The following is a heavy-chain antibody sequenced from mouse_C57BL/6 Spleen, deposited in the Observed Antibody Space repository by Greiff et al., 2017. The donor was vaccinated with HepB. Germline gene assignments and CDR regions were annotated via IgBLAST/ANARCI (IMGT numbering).Heavy chain of an antibody. D-gene: IGHD2-4*01. J-gene: IGHJ3*01. CDR2: IDPSDSYT. V-gene: IGHV1-69*01. CDR1: GYTFTSYW. Sequence: QVQLQQPGTELVKPGASVKLSCKASGYTFTSYWMHWVKQRPGQGLEWIGEIDPSDSYTNYNQKFKGKSTLTVDKSSSTAYMQLSSLTSEDSAVYYCARKDYDYDRFAYWGQGTLVTVSA. CDR3: ARKDYDYDRFAY.